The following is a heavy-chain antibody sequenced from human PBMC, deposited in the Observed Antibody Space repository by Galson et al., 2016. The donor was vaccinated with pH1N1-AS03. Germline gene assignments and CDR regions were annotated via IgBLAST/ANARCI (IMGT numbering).Heavy chain of an antibody. J-gene: IGHJ4*02. D-gene: IGHD6-19*01. V-gene: IGHV3-21*01. CDR1: GFPFSGYS. CDR3: ARDGPPQGISVAGSFDF. CDR2: ISTSSSSI. Sequence: SLRLSCAASGFPFSGYSMNWVRQAPGKGPERVSFISTSSSSIYYADSVKGRFTISRDNAQNLLYLQMNSLRDEDTAVYYCARDGPPQGISVAGSFDFWGQGTLVTVSS.